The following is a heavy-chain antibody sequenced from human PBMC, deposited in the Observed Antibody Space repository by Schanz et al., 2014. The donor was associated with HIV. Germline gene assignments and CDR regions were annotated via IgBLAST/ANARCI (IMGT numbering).Heavy chain of an antibody. D-gene: IGHD1-26*01. J-gene: IGHJ1*01. V-gene: IGHV1-2*02. CDR3: ATRQGMGEYLEN. Sequence: QVQLVQSGAEVKEPGASVKVSCKPYGYIFTGHLMHWVRQAPGQGLEWMGWINPNSGATDSAQKFQGRVTMTRDTSISTAFMELSSLRSDDTAVYYCATRQGMGEYLENWGQGTLVTVSS. CDR2: INPNSGAT. CDR1: GYIFTGHL.